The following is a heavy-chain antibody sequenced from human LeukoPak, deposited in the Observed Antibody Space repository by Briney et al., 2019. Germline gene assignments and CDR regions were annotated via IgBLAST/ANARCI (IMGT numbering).Heavy chain of an antibody. D-gene: IGHD6-13*01. CDR1: GFTFSSDA. CDR2: ISYDANVK. Sequence: GGSLRLYCAASGFTFSSDAMHWVRQAPGKGLEWVAFISYDANVKRYADSVKGRFTISRDNSKNTVYLQMSSLRPEDTAVYHCAKDRSTTWACDYWGQGTLVTVSS. J-gene: IGHJ4*02. CDR3: AKDRSTTWACDY. V-gene: IGHV3-30*18.